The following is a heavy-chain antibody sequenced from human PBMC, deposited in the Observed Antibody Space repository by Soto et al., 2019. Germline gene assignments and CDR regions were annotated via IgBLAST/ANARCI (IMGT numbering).Heavy chain of an antibody. Sequence: EVQLLESGGGLVQPGGSLRLSCVASGFTLSTYAMSWVRQAPGKGLEWVSGITGSGGSTYYADSVKGRFTISRDTSKTTVSIHINSLRAADTAVYYCVKHLVNPSGAFDIWGQGTMVTFSS. CDR1: GFTLSTYA. CDR3: VKHLVNPSGAFDI. V-gene: IGHV3-23*01. CDR2: ITGSGGST. D-gene: IGHD3-9*01. J-gene: IGHJ3*02.